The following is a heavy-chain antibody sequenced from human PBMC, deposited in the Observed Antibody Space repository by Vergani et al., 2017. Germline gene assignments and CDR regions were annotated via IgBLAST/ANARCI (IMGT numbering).Heavy chain of an antibody. Sequence: QVQLVQSGAEVKKPGSSVKVSCKASGGTFSSYTISWVRQAPGQGLEWMGRIIPILGIANYAQKFQGRVTITADKSTSTAYMELSSLRSEDTAVYYCASVERGGCSCGSCPGDYWGQGSLVTVSS. J-gene: IGHJ4*02. V-gene: IGHV1-69*02. CDR1: GGTFSSYT. CDR3: ASVERGGCSCGSCPGDY. CDR2: IIPILGIA. D-gene: IGHD2-15*01.